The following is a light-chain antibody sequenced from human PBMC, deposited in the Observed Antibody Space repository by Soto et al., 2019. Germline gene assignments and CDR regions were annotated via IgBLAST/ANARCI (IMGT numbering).Light chain of an antibody. Sequence: EIVLTQSPAILSASPGERATLSCRASQSVRSRYVAWYQQKPGQAPRLLISGASSRATGIPDRFSGSGSGTDFTLTVSRLEPEDFALYYCQQYGNSPITFGQGTRLEIK. V-gene: IGKV3-20*01. J-gene: IGKJ5*01. CDR3: QQYGNSPIT. CDR1: QSVRSRY. CDR2: GAS.